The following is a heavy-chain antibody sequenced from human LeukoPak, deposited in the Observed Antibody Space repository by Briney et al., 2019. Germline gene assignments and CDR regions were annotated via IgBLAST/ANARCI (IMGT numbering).Heavy chain of an antibody. CDR3: AKDRTGYSYGYFLSP. D-gene: IGHD5-18*01. CDR2: ISNNGGYT. J-gene: IGHJ5*02. Sequence: PGGSLRLSCAASGFTFSSSAMSWVRQAPGKGLEWVSAISNNGGYTYYADSVKGRFTISRDNSKNTLYLQMNSLRAEDTAVYYCAKDRTGYSYGYFLSPWGQGTLVTVSS. CDR1: GFTFSSSA. V-gene: IGHV3-23*01.